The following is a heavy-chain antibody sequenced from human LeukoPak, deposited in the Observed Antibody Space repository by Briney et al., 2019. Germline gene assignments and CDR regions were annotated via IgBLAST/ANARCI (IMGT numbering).Heavy chain of an antibody. CDR2: IYYSGST. Sequence: PSETLSLTCTVSGGSISSSSYYWGWIRQPPGKGLEWIGSIYYSGSTYYNPSLKSRVTISVDTSKNQFSLKLSSVTAAGTAVYYCARHDYGDYRYWYFDLWGRGTLVTVSS. V-gene: IGHV4-39*01. CDR1: GGSISSSSYY. D-gene: IGHD4-17*01. CDR3: ARHDYGDYRYWYFDL. J-gene: IGHJ2*01.